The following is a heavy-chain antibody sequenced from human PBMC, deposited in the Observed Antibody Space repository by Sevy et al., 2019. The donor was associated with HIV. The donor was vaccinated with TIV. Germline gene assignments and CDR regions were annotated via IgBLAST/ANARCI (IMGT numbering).Heavy chain of an antibody. CDR1: GFTFSTYG. V-gene: IGHV3-33*01. J-gene: IGHJ4*02. CDR2: IWFEGSNT. Sequence: GGSLRLSCAASGFTFSTYGMHWVRQAPGKGLEWVAVIWFEGSNTYYADSVKGRITICRDIAKNALHLRMTSLRAEDTAVYYCAGDLEFCDYGDYGPAFMPDYWGQGTLVTVSS. CDR3: AGDLEFCDYGDYGPAFMPDY. D-gene: IGHD4-17*01.